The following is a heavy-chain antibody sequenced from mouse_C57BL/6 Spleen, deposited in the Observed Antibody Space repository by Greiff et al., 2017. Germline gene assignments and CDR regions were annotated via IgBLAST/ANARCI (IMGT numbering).Heavy chain of an antibody. V-gene: IGHV1-76*01. Sequence: QVQLQQSGAELVRPGASVKLSCKASGYTFTDYNINWVKQRPGQGLEWIASINPGNGNTHYNEKFKGKGTLTAEKSSSTAYLQLSSLTSEDSAVYFCARDDDYYGYYAMDYWGQGTSVTVSS. J-gene: IGHJ4*01. D-gene: IGHD2-3*01. CDR2: INPGNGNT. CDR3: ARDDDYYGYYAMDY. CDR1: GYTFTDYN.